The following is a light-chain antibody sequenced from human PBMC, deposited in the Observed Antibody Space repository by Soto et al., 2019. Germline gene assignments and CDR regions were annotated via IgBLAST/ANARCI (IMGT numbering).Light chain of an antibody. Sequence: QLVLTQLSSASASLGSSVKLTCTLSSGHSSYIIAWHQQQPGKAPRYLMKLEGSGSYNKGSGVPDRFSGSSSGADRYLTISNLQFEDEADYYCETWDSNIHWVFGGGTKLTVL. CDR2: LEGSGSY. J-gene: IGLJ3*02. CDR1: SGHSSYI. V-gene: IGLV4-60*02. CDR3: ETWDSNIHWV.